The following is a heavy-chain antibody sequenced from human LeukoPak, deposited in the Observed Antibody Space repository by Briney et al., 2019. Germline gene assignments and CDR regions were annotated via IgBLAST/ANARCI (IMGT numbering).Heavy chain of an antibody. CDR2: IYSGGST. CDR3: ARSPGQQLVLSLFDY. J-gene: IGHJ4*02. V-gene: IGHV3-53*01. Sequence: GGSLRLSCAAYGFTVSSNYMSWVRQAPGKGLEWVSVIYSGGSTYYADSVKGRFTISRDNSKNTLYLQMNSLRAEDTAVYYCARSPGQQLVLSLFDYWGQGTLVTVSS. D-gene: IGHD6-13*01. CDR1: GFTVSSNY.